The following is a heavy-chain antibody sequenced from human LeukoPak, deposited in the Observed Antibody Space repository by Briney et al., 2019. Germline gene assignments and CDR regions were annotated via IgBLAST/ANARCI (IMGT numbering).Heavy chain of an antibody. J-gene: IGHJ4*02. CDR1: GFTFSSYA. Sequence: PGGSLRLSCAASGFTFSSYAMSWVRQAPGKGLEWVSAISGSGGSTYYADSVKGRFTISRDNSKNTLYLQMNGLRAEDTAVYYCAKVSRITMVRGATYFDYWGQGTLVTVSS. CDR3: AKVSRITMVRGATYFDY. CDR2: ISGSGGST. V-gene: IGHV3-23*01. D-gene: IGHD3-10*01.